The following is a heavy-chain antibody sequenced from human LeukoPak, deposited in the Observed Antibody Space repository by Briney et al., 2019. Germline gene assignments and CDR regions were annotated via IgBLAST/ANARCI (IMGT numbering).Heavy chain of an antibody. Sequence: PSETLSLTCAVYGGSFSGYYWSWFRQPAGKGLEWIGRIYITGSTNYNPSLKSRVTMSVDTSKSQFSLGLSSVTAADTAVYYCARSGGDFWSGSFGYLDYWGQGTLVTVSS. CDR2: IYITGST. D-gene: IGHD3-3*01. J-gene: IGHJ4*02. CDR1: GGSFSGYY. CDR3: ARSGGDFWSGSFGYLDY. V-gene: IGHV4-59*10.